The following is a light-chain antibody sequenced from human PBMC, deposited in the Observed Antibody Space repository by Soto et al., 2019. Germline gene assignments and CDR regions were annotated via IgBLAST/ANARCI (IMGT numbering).Light chain of an antibody. CDR1: QSVSSSY. Sequence: EIVLTQSPGTLSFSPWERSTLSCRASQSVSSSYLAWYQQKPGQAPRLLIYGASSRATGIPDRFSGSGSGTDFTLTISRLEPEDFAVYYCQHYGSSWTFGQGTKVDIK. V-gene: IGKV3-20*01. CDR2: GAS. J-gene: IGKJ1*01. CDR3: QHYGSSWT.